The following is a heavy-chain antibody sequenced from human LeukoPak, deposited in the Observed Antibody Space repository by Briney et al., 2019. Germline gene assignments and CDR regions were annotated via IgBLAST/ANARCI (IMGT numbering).Heavy chain of an antibody. CDR1: GGSFSGYY. Sequence: SETLSLTCAVYGGSFSGYYWSWIRQPPGKGLEWIGEVNHSGSTNYNPSLKSRVTISVDTSKNQFSLKLSSVTAADTAVYYCARGYLGLRGWPYYYYYGMDVWGQGTTVTVSS. J-gene: IGHJ6*02. CDR2: VNHSGST. D-gene: IGHD6-19*01. V-gene: IGHV4-34*01. CDR3: ARGYLGLRGWPYYYYYGMDV.